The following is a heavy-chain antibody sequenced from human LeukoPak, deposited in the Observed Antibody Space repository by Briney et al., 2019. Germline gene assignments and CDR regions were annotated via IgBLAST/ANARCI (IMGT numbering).Heavy chain of an antibody. D-gene: IGHD4-11*01. CDR2: IYYSGNT. CDR1: GGSISSSY. CDR3: ARGLTTFDY. V-gene: IGHV4-59*01. Sequence: KPSETLSLTCTVSGGSISSSYWCWIRQPPGKGLEWIGYIYYSGNTNYNPSLKSRVTISIDTSKNQFSLKLNSVTAADTAVYYCARGLTTFDYWGQGTLVTVSS. J-gene: IGHJ4*02.